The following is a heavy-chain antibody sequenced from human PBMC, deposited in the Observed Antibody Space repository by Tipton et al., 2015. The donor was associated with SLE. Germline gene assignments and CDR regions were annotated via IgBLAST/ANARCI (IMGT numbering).Heavy chain of an antibody. CDR1: GASFTNYY. J-gene: IGHJ4*01. V-gene: IGHV4-34*01. D-gene: IGHD3-22*01. CDR3: ATVRTPYYWDTSDYYTPGYFDY. Sequence: TLSLTCSVHGASFTNYYWAWIRQPPGKGLEWIGEMKHGGDTDYNPSLKSRVTLSLDTSKSQFSLKMMSMTAADTAVYYCATVRTPYYWDTSDYYTPGYFDYWGHGTLVTVSS. CDR2: MKHGGDT.